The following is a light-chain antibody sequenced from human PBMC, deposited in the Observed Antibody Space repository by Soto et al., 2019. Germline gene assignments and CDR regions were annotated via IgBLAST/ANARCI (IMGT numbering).Light chain of an antibody. CDR3: QQYNNWPFT. CDR2: GAS. Sequence: EIVMTQSPATLSVSPGERATLSCRASQSVSSNLAWYQQKPGQAPRLLIFGASTRVTGLPARVSGSGSGTEFTLTISSLQSEDFAVYYCQQYNNWPFTFGQGTKLEIK. CDR1: QSVSSN. V-gene: IGKV3-15*01. J-gene: IGKJ2*01.